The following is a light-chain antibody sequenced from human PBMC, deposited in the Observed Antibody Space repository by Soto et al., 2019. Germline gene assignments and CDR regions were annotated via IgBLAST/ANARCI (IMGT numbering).Light chain of an antibody. J-gene: IGLJ2*01. V-gene: IGLV1-51*01. Sequence: QSVLTQPPSVSAAPGQKGTISCSGSSSNIGNNYVSWYQQLPGTAPKLLIYDNNKRPSGIPDRFSGSKSGTSATLGITGLQTGDEADYYCGTWDSSLRVVFGGGTKVTVL. CDR3: GTWDSSLRVV. CDR2: DNN. CDR1: SSNIGNNY.